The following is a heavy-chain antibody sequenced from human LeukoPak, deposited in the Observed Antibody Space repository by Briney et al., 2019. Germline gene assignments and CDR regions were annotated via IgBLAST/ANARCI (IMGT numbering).Heavy chain of an antibody. CDR1: GFTFSSYW. V-gene: IGHV3-48*01. J-gene: IGHJ6*02. Sequence: GGSLRLSCAASGFTFSSYWMSWVRQAPGKGLEWVSYISSSSSTIYYADSVKGRFTISRDNAKNSLYLQMNSLRAEDTAVYYCVRALRFLEWALTYYYGMDVWGQGTTVTVSS. CDR2: ISSSSSTI. D-gene: IGHD3-3*01. CDR3: VRALRFLEWALTYYYGMDV.